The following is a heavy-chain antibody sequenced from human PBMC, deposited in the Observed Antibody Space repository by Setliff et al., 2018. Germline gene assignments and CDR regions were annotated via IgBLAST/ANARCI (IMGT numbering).Heavy chain of an antibody. V-gene: IGHV3-23*01. CDR1: GFTFSGYA. D-gene: IGHD4-4*01. Sequence: QTGGSLRLSCAASGFTFSGYAMSWVRQAPGKGLEWVSAISASGAIYYADSVKGRFTVSRDNSKNTLHLQMNSLRAEDTAVYYCAKDTGYYFDYWGQGALVTVSS. J-gene: IGHJ4*02. CDR2: ISASGAI. CDR3: AKDTGYYFDY.